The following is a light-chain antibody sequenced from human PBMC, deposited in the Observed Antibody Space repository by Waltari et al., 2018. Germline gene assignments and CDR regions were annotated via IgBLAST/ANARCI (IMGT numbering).Light chain of an antibody. V-gene: IGLV1-47*01. CDR2: RNH. CDR3: SSYTDISDVGGV. Sequence: QSMLTQPPSASGTPGQRVTISCSGSTSTIGTNYVYWYQQLPGPAPKLLIYRNHERPSGVPDRFSGSKSCTSASLAISGLQAEDEADYYCSSYTDISDVGGVFGGGTKVTVL. CDR1: TSTIGTNY. J-gene: IGLJ3*02.